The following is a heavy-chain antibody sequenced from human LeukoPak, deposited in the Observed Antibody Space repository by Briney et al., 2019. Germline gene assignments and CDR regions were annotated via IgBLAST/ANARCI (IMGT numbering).Heavy chain of an antibody. CDR2: ISSSSSYI. CDR1: GFTVSSNY. Sequence: GGSLRLSCAASGFTVSSNYMSWVRQAPGKGLEWVSSISSSSSYIFYADSVKGRFTISRDNAKNSLYLQMNSLRAEDTAVYYCARDYDDSSGYYYFGDYWGQGTLVTVSS. V-gene: IGHV3-21*01. D-gene: IGHD3-22*01. CDR3: ARDYDDSSGYYYFGDY. J-gene: IGHJ4*02.